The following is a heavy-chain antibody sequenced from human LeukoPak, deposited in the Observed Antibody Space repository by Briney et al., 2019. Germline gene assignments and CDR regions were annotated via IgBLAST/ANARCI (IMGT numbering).Heavy chain of an antibody. CDR1: GFTFSNYA. J-gene: IGHJ4*02. CDR3: AKGFDSGSFSELDY. CDR2: ISYEGSNK. D-gene: IGHD3-10*01. V-gene: IGHV3-30*18. Sequence: GGSLRLSCAASGFTFSNYAMHWVRQAPGKGLEWVAVISYEGSNKYYADSVKGRFTISRDNSKNTLYLQMNSLRVEDTAVYYCAKGFDSGSFSELDYWGQGTLVTVSS.